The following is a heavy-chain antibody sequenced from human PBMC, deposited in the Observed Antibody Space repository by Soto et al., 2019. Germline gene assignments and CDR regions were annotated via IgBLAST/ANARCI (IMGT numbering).Heavy chain of an antibody. D-gene: IGHD1-7*01. CDR1: GYTFITYD. Sequence: ASVKVSCKASGYTFITYDINWVLQSAGRGREWMGWVNPHSGKTEFAQKFQGRLTMTTNTSINSAYMELSNLRSEDTAMYYCARAEAWNFIYWFDPWGRGTLVTVSS. CDR3: ARAEAWNFIYWFDP. J-gene: IGHJ5*02. V-gene: IGHV1-8*01. CDR2: VNPHSGKT.